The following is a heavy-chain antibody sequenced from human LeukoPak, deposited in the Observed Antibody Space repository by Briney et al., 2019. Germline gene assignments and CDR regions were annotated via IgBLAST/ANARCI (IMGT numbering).Heavy chain of an antibody. Sequence: SETLSLTCAVYGGSFSGYYWSWIRQPPGKGLEWIGEINHSGSTNYNPSLKRRVTISVDTSKNQFSLKLSSVTAADTAVYYCTRDSGTSGKVKFDPWGQGSLVTVSS. V-gene: IGHV4-34*01. CDR3: TRDSGTSGKVKFDP. D-gene: IGHD3-10*01. CDR1: GGSFSGYY. CDR2: INHSGST. J-gene: IGHJ5*02.